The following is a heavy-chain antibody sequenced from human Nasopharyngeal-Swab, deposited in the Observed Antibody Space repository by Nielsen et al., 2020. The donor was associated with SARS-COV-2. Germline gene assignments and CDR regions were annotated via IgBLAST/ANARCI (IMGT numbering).Heavy chain of an antibody. J-gene: IGHJ4*02. CDR2: ISSSGDYI. Sequence: GGSLRLSCAASGFTFSIYTMNWVRQAPGKGLEWVSAISSSGDYIYYAPSVKGRFTISRDNAKNSLYLQMNGLRAEDTAVYYCARDTPAMFAYWGQGTLVTVSS. CDR3: ARDTPAMFAY. V-gene: IGHV3-21*01. CDR1: GFTFSIYT.